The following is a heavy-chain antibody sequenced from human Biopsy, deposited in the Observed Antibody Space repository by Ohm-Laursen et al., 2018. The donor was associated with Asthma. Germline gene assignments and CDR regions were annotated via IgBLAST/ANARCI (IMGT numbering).Heavy chain of an antibody. J-gene: IGHJ4*02. V-gene: IGHV1-8*01. D-gene: IGHD2-15*01. CDR1: GYTFTSD. CDR3: ARGMVSGFCSVGSCYHLDD. CDR2: MNSNSGNT. Sequence: SVKVSCKASGYTFTSDINWVRQATGQGLEWMGWMNSNSGNTDYAQKFQGRVTMTRDTSISTAYMELSSVRSEDTAVYYCARGMVSGFCSVGSCYHLDDWGQGTLVTVSS.